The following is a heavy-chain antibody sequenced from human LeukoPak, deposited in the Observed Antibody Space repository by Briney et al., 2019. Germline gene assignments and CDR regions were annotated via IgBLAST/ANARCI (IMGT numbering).Heavy chain of an antibody. D-gene: IGHD2-2*01. CDR3: ARSVKEGYCSSTGCPEFDY. CDR2: INPNSGGT. J-gene: IGHJ4*02. Sequence: ASVKVSCKASGYTFTGYYMHWVRQAPGQGLEWMGWINPNSGGTNYAQKFQGRVTMTRDTSISTAYMELSRLRSDDTAVYYCARSVKEGYCSSTGCPEFDYWGQGTLVTVSS. CDR1: GYTFTGYY. V-gene: IGHV1-2*02.